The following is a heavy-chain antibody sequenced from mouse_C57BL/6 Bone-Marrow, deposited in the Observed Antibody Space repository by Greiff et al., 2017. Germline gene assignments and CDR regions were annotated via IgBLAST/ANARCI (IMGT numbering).Heavy chain of an antibody. CDR3: ARSPLGLYAMDY. Sequence: EVQLQQSGPELVKPGASVKIPCKASGYTFTDYNMDWVKQSPGKSLEWIGDINPNNGGTIYNQKFKGKATLTVDTSSSTAYMVLRGLTSEDTAVYYCARSPLGLYAMDYWGQGTSVTVSS. CDR2: INPNNGGT. CDR1: GYTFTDYN. D-gene: IGHD4-1*01. J-gene: IGHJ4*01. V-gene: IGHV1-18*01.